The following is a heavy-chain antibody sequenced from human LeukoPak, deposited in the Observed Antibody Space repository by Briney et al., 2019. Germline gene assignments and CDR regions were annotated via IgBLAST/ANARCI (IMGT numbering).Heavy chain of an antibody. J-gene: IGHJ3*02. D-gene: IGHD3-10*01. Sequence: PSETLSLTCTVSGGSISSYYRSWIRQPPGKGLEWIGYIYYSGSTNYNPSLKSRVTISVDTSKNQLSLKLSSVTAADTAVYYCAATYYYGSGSYNAFDIWGQGTMVTVSS. CDR1: GGSISSYY. V-gene: IGHV4-59*01. CDR2: IYYSGST. CDR3: AATYYYGSGSYNAFDI.